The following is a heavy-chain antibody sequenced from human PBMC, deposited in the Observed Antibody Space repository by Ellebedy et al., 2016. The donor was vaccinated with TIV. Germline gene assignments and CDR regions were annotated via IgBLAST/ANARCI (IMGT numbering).Heavy chain of an antibody. CDR3: ARRSSAYALDY. V-gene: IGHV1-46*01. Sequence: AASVKVSCKASGYTFSSNYMHWVRQAPGQGLEWMGITDPSGGSTNYAQKFQGRVTMTRDTSTSTFYMELSSLRSEDTAVYYCARRSSAYALDYWGQGTLVTVSS. CDR2: TDPSGGST. CDR1: GYTFSSNY. D-gene: IGHD5-12*01. J-gene: IGHJ4*02.